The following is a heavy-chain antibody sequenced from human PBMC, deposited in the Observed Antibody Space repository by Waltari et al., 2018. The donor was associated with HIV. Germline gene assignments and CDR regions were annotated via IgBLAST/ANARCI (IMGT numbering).Heavy chain of an antibody. D-gene: IGHD3-22*01. J-gene: IGHJ4*02. CDR2: IYTSGTT. CDR1: GGSISSGSYY. CDR3: AREALYYDSSGPGDKADY. Sequence: QVQLQESGPGLVKPSQTLSLTCTVSGGSISSGSYYWSWIRQPAGKGLEWIGRIYTSGTTNYNPSLKRRVTMSVDTSKNQFSLKLISVTAADAAVYYCAREALYYDSSGPGDKADYWGQGTLVTVSS. V-gene: IGHV4-61*02.